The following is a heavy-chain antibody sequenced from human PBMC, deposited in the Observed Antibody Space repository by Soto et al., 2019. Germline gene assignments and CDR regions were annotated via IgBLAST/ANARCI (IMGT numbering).Heavy chain of an antibody. CDR2: IYYSGST. J-gene: IGHJ4*02. CDR1: GGSISSSSYY. V-gene: IGHV4-39*01. CDR3: ARHYYGSGSYYFDY. Sequence: SETLSLTCTVSGGSISSSSYYWGWIRQPPGKGLEWIGSIYYSGSTYYNPSLKSRVTISVDTSKNQFSLKLSSVTAADTAVYYCARHYYGSGSYYFDYWGQGTLVTVSS. D-gene: IGHD3-10*01.